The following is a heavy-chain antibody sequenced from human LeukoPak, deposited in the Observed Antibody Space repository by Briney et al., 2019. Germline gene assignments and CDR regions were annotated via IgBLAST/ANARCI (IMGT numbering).Heavy chain of an antibody. V-gene: IGHV4-39*07. Sequence: PSETLSLTCTVSGGSISSSSYYWGWIRQPPGKGLEWIGSIYYSGSTYYNPSLKSRVTISVDTSKNQFSLKLSSVTAADTAVYYCATGAVVGDAFDIWGQGTMVTVSS. CDR3: ATGAVVGDAFDI. CDR2: IYYSGST. J-gene: IGHJ3*02. CDR1: GGSISSSSYY. D-gene: IGHD1-26*01.